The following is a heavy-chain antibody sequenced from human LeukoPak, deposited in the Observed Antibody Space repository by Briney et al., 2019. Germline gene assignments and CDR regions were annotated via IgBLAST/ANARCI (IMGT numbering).Heavy chain of an antibody. CDR3: ARLMYYDFWSGYDWFDP. D-gene: IGHD3-3*01. CDR1: GFTVSSNY. CDR2: IYSGGST. J-gene: IGHJ5*02. Sequence: GGSLRLSCAASGFTVSSNYMSWVRQAPGKGLEWVSVIYSGGSTYYADSVKGRFTISRDNSKNTLYLQMNSLRAEDTAVYYCARLMYYDFWSGYDWFDPWGQGTLVTVSS. V-gene: IGHV3-66*04.